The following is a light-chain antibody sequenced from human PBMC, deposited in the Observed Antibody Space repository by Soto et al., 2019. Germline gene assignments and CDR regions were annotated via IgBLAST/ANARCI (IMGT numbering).Light chain of an antibody. CDR2: SNN. CDR3: AEWDDSLKGV. V-gene: IGLV1-44*01. Sequence: QSVLTQPPSASGTPGQRVTISCSGSSSNIGSNTVNWYQQLPGTAPKLLLYSNNQRPSGVPDRFSGSKSGTSASLAISGLQSEDEADYYCAEWDDSLKGVFGGGTKLTVL. CDR1: SSNIGSNT. J-gene: IGLJ2*01.